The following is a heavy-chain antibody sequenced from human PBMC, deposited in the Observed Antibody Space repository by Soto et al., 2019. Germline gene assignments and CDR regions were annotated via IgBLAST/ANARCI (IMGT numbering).Heavy chain of an antibody. J-gene: IGHJ2*01. CDR1: GGTFSSYT. Sequence: ASVKVSCKASGGTFSSYTISWVRQAPGQGLEWMGRIIPILGIANYAQKFQGRVTITADKSTSTAYMELSSLRSEDTAVYYCARVAPAGYGDYGPHYWYFDLWGRGTLVTVSS. V-gene: IGHV1-69*02. CDR3: ARVAPAGYGDYGPHYWYFDL. CDR2: IIPILGIA. D-gene: IGHD4-17*01.